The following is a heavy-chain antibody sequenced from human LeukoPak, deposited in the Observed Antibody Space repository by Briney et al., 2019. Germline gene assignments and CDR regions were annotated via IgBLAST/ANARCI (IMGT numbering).Heavy chain of an antibody. CDR1: GFTFSSYG. J-gene: IGHJ5*02. V-gene: IGHV3-23*01. Sequence: GGSLRLSCAASGFTFSSYGMSWVRQAPGKGLEWVSAISGSGGSTDYADSVKGRFTISRDNSKNTLYLQMNSLRAEDTAVYYCAKGPHGVIAAAGTFDPWGQGTLVTVSS. CDR3: AKGPHGVIAAAGTFDP. CDR2: ISGSGGST. D-gene: IGHD6-13*01.